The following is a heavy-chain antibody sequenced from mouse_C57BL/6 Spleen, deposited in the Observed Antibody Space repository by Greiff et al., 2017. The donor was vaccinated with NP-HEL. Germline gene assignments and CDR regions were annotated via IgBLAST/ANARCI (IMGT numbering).Heavy chain of an antibody. V-gene: IGHV3-1*01. CDR1: GYSITSGYD. Sequence: EVQVVESGPGMVKPSQSLSLTCTVTGYSITSGYDWHWIRHFPGNKLEWMGYISYSGSTNYNPSLKSRISITHDTSKNHFFLKLNSVTTEDTATYYCARGLVLRDWYFDVWGTGTTVTVSS. D-gene: IGHD1-1*01. J-gene: IGHJ1*03. CDR3: ARGLVLRDWYFDV. CDR2: ISYSGST.